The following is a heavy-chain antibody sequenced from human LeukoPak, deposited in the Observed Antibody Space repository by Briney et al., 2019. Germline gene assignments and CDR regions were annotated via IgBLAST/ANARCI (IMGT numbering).Heavy chain of an antibody. D-gene: IGHD6-13*01. J-gene: IGHJ4*02. CDR2: IIPIFGTA. V-gene: IGHV1-69*05. Sequence: SVKVSCKASGGTFSSYAISWVRQAPGQGLEWMGRIIPIFGTANCAQKFQGRVTITTDESTSTAYMELSSLRSEDTAVYYCASGEYSSSCNYWGQGTLVTVSS. CDR1: GGTFSSYA. CDR3: ASGEYSSSCNY.